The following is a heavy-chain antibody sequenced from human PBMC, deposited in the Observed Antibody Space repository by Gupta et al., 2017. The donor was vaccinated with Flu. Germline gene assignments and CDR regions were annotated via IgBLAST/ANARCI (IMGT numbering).Heavy chain of an antibody. Sequence: VQLVESGGGVVQPGRSLRLSCAASGFPFSSHGMHLVRQAPGKGLEWVAVIWYDGSNKYYADSVKGRFTISRDNSKNTLYLQMNSLRAEDTAVYYCARDGVVPAAIPYYWYFDLWGRGTLVTVSS. V-gene: IGHV3-33*01. CDR3: ARDGVVPAAIPYYWYFDL. D-gene: IGHD2-2*02. CDR1: GFPFSSHG. CDR2: IWYDGSNK. J-gene: IGHJ2*01.